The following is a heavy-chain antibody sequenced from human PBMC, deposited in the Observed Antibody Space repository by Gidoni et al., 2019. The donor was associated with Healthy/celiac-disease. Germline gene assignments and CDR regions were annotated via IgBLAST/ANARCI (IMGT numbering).Heavy chain of an antibody. J-gene: IGHJ6*02. D-gene: IGHD3-3*01. CDR2: ISAYNGNT. CDR3: ARDLQVRFLEWLPRYYYYGMDV. CDR1: GYTFTSYG. Sequence: GAEVKKPGASVKVSCKASGYTFTSYGISWVRQAPGQGLEWMGWISAYNGNTNYAQKLQGRVTMTTDTSTSTAYMELRSLRSDDTAVYYCARDLQVRFLEWLPRYYYYGMDVWGQGTTVTVSS. V-gene: IGHV1-18*01.